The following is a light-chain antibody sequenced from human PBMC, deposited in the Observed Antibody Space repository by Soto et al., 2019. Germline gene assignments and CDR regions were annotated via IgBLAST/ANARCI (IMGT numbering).Light chain of an antibody. J-gene: IGKJ4*01. Sequence: EIVLTQSPATLSLSPGERATLSCRASQSVSSYLAWYQQKPGQAPRLLIYDASNSATGITARFSSSGSGTDFTLTISSLETENFAVYYCQQRSKWLTFGGGTKLEIK. CDR2: DAS. V-gene: IGKV3-11*01. CDR1: QSVSSY. CDR3: QQRSKWLT.